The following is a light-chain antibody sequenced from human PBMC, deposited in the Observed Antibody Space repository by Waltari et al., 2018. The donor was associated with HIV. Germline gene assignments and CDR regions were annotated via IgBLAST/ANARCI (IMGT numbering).Light chain of an antibody. J-gene: IGLJ2*01. CDR1: ISDIGSYNL. CDR2: EVS. V-gene: IGLV2-23*02. CDR3: CSYAGGRVFVL. Sequence: QSALTQSASVSGSPGQSITISCTGTISDIGSYNLVSWYQQYPGRAPKLIIYEVSKRPSGVSDRFSGSKSGNRASLTVAGLKVEDEADYYCCSYAGGRVFVLFGGGTRLTV.